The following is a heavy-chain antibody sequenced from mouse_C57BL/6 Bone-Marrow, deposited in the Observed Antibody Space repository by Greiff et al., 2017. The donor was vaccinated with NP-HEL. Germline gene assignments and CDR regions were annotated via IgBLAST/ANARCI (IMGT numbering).Heavy chain of an antibody. CDR2: IRSKSSNYAT. CDR3: VSLLYYYGIQYFDV. V-gene: IGHV10-3*01. D-gene: IGHD1-1*01. CDR1: GFTFNTYA. Sequence: EVKLMESGGGLVQPKGSLKLSCAASGFTFNTYAMHWVRQAPGKGLEWVARIRSKSSNYATYYAGSVKDRFTISRDDSQMMLYLKNNNLKTEDKAMYYFVSLLYYYGIQYFDVWGTGTTVTVSS. J-gene: IGHJ1*03.